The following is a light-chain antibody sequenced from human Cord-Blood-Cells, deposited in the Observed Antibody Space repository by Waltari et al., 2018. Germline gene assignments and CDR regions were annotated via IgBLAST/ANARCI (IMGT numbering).Light chain of an antibody. Sequence: QSVLTQPPSASGTPGQRVTISCSGSSSNIGSNYVYWYQQLPGTAPQLLIYRNKQRPSGGPDRFSGSKSGTSAFLAISGLRSEDEADYYCAAWDDSLSGWVFGGGTKLTVL. CDR1: SSNIGSNY. CDR2: RNK. V-gene: IGLV1-47*01. J-gene: IGLJ3*02. CDR3: AAWDDSLSGWV.